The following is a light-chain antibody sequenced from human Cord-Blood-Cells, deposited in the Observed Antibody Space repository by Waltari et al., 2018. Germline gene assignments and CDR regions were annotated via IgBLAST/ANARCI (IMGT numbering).Light chain of an antibody. V-gene: IGKV1-9*01. CDR3: QQLNSYPYT. CDR1: QGISSY. CDR2: AAS. J-gene: IGKJ2*01. Sequence: IQLTQSPSSLSASVGDRVTITFRASQGISSYLAWDQQKPGKAPKLLIYAASTLQSGVPSRFSGSGSGTDCTLTISSLQPEDFATYYCQQLNSYPYTFGQGTKLEIK.